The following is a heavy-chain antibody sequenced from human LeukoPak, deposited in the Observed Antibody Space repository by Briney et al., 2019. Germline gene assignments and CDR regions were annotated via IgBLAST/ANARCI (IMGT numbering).Heavy chain of an antibody. D-gene: IGHD6-19*01. J-gene: IGHJ4*02. Sequence: GESLKISCKGSGYSFTSYWIGWVRQMPRKGLEWMVIIYPGDSDTRYSPSFQGQVTISADKSISTAYLQWSSLKASDTAMYYCARQRAVAGTEYFDYWGQGTLVTVSS. CDR3: ARQRAVAGTEYFDY. V-gene: IGHV5-51*01. CDR1: GYSFTSYW. CDR2: IYPGDSDT.